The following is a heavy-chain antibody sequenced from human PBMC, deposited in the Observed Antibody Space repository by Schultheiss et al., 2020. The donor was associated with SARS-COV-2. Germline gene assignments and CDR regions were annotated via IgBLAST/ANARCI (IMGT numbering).Heavy chain of an antibody. CDR1: GFTFSSYA. V-gene: IGHV3-23*01. D-gene: IGHD5-24*01. Sequence: GESLKISCAASGFTFSSYAMSWVRQAPGKGLEWVSAISGSGGSTYYADSVKGRFTISRDNSKNTLYLQMNSLRAEDTAVYYCAKKMADIDYWGQGTLVTVSS. CDR2: ISGSGGST. CDR3: AKKMADIDY. J-gene: IGHJ4*02.